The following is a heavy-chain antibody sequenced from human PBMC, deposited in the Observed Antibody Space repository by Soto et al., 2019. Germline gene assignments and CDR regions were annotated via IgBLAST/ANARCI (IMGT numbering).Heavy chain of an antibody. D-gene: IGHD4-17*01. CDR3: ERQPRGAATVTSLINWFDP. J-gene: IGHJ5*02. CDR1: GGSISSSSSY. V-gene: IGHV4-39*01. Sequence: QLQLQESGPGLVKPSETLSLTCTVSGGSISSSSSYWGWIRQPPGKGLEWIGYIYYSGSTNYNPSLKGRVTIAVDTSKNQFSLKLNSVTAADTAVYYCERQPRGAATVTSLINWFDPWGQGALVTVSS. CDR2: IYYSGST.